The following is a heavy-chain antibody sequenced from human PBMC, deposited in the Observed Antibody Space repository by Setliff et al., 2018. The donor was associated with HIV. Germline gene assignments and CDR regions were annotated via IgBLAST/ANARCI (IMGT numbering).Heavy chain of an antibody. V-gene: IGHV1-69*13. Sequence: SVKVSCKASGYTFTGYYMHWVRQAPGQGLEWMGGIIPIFGTANYAQKFQGRVTITADESTSTAYMELSSLRSEDTAVYYCAFTQGTPSYYYYYYMDVWGKGTTVTVSS. CDR1: GYTFTGYY. CDR3: AFTQGTPSYYYYYYMDV. D-gene: IGHD2-15*01. CDR2: IIPIFGTA. J-gene: IGHJ6*03.